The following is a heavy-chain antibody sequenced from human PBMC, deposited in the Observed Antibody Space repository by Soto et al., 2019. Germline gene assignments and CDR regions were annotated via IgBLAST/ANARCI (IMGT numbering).Heavy chain of an antibody. CDR1: GFTVSSNY. Sequence: VGSLRLSCAASGFTVSSNYMSWVRQAPGKGLEWVSVIYSGGSTYYADSVKGRFTISRDNSKNTLYLQMNSLRAEDTAVYYCARGPSTYGMDVWGQGTTVTVSS. CDR2: IYSGGST. CDR3: ARGPSTYGMDV. J-gene: IGHJ6*02. V-gene: IGHV3-53*01.